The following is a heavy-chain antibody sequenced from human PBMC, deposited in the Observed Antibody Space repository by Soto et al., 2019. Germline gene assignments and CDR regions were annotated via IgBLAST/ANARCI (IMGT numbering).Heavy chain of an antibody. CDR3: ARVMGSRYFDL. V-gene: IGHV3-13*04. CDR1: GFTFSSYD. Sequence: EVQLVESGGGLVQPGGSLRPSCAASGFTFSSYDMHWVRQATGKGLEWVSAIGTAGDTYYPGSVKGRFTISRENAKNSLYLQMNSLRAGDTAVYYCARVMGSRYFDLWGRGTLVTVSS. CDR2: IGTAGDT. D-gene: IGHD1-26*01. J-gene: IGHJ2*01.